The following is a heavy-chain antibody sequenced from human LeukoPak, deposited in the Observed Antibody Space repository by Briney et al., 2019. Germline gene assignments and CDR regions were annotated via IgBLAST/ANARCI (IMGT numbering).Heavy chain of an antibody. Sequence: GRSLRLSCAASVFTFDVYAMRWVPRARGEGLEGVSGISWSSGSIGYAESVKGRFTISRDNAKNYLYLQMNSLRAEDTALYCCAHSLYSGYDYYGMDVWGQGTTVRVSS. CDR2: ISWSSGSI. J-gene: IGHJ6*02. CDR3: AHSLYSGYDYYGMDV. V-gene: IGHV3-9*01. CDR1: VFTFDVYA. D-gene: IGHD1-26*01.